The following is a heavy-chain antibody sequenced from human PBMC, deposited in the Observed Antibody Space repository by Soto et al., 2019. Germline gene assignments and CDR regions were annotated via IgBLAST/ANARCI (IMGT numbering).Heavy chain of an antibody. D-gene: IGHD5-12*01. CDR1: GDSIISGGYY. CDR2: IYYSGTT. V-gene: IGHV4-31*03. Sequence: QVQLQESGPGLVKPSQTLSLTCTVSGDSIISGGYYWTWLRQHPGKGLEWIGYIYYSGTTYYNPSLESRLTISVDTSKNQFSLKLNSVTAADTAVYYCARDRDGYNSVDYWGQGTLVTVSS. J-gene: IGHJ4*02. CDR3: ARDRDGYNSVDY.